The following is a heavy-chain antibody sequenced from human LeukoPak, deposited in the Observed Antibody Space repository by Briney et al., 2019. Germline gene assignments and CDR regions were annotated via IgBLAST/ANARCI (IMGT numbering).Heavy chain of an antibody. J-gene: IGHJ4*02. CDR2: ISYDGSNK. D-gene: IGHD3-22*01. CDR3: ARQYYHDSSGYPFDY. Sequence: PGGSLRLSCAASGFTFSSYGMHWVGQAPGKGLEWVAVISYDGSNKYYADSVKGRFTISRDNSKNTLYLQMNSLRAEDTAVYYCARQYYHDSSGYPFDYWGQGTLVTVSS. V-gene: IGHV3-30*03. CDR1: GFTFSSYG.